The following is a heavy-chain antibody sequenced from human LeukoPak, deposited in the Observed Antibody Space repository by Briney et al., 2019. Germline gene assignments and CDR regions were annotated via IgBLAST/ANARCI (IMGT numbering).Heavy chain of an antibody. J-gene: IGHJ4*02. V-gene: IGHV4-34*01. CDR3: ARGTMTTVTYYFDY. Sequence: SEALSLTCAVYGGSFSGYYWSWIRQPPGKGLEWIGEINHSGSTNYNPSLKSRVTISVDTCKNQFSLKLSSVTAADTAVYYCARGTMTTVTYYFDYWGQGTLVTVSS. CDR1: GGSFSGYY. D-gene: IGHD4-17*01. CDR2: INHSGST.